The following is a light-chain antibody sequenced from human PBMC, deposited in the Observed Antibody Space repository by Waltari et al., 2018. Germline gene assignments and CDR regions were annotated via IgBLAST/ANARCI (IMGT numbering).Light chain of an antibody. V-gene: IGLV1-40*01. J-gene: IGLJ2*01. CDR1: SSNIGAGYD. CDR3: QSYDNSLSGVV. CDR2: TNN. Sequence: QSVLTQPPSVSGAPGQRVTISCTGNSSNIGAGYDVQWYQQLPETAPKLLLYTNNHRPSGVPDRFSGSKSGTSASLAITGLQAEDEAHYHCQSYDNSLSGVVFGGGTKLTVL.